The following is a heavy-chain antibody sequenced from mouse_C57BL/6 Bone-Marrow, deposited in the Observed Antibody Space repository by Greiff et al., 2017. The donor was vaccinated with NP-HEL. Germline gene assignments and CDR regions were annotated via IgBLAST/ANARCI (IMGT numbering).Heavy chain of an antibody. V-gene: IGHV5-12*01. CDR1: GFTFSDYY. CDR2: ISNGGGST. CDR3: ARLYYGYGIDY. Sequence: EVQRVESGGGLVQPGGSLKLSCAASGFTFSDYYMYWVRQTPEKRLEWVAYISNGGGSTYYPDTVKGRFTISRDNAKNTLYLQMSRLKSEDTAMYYCARLYYGYGIDYWGQGTTLTVSS. J-gene: IGHJ2*01. D-gene: IGHD2-2*01.